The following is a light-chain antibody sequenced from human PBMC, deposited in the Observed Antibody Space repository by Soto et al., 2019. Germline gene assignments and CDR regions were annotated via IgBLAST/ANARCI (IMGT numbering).Light chain of an antibody. V-gene: IGKV3-20*01. CDR3: QHYGTSPLT. CDR2: GAS. CDR1: QSVK. J-gene: IGKJ4*01. Sequence: EIVLTQSPGTLSLSPGERATLSCRASQSVKLAWYQQKPGQAPRLLIYGASSRATGIPDRFSGSGSGTDFILTISRLEPEGFAVYYCQHYGTSPLTFGGGTKVEIK.